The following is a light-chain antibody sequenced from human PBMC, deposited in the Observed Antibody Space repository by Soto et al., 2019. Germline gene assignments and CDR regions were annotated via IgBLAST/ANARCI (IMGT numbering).Light chain of an antibody. CDR3: VTWDNSLSAPVV. CDR1: SSNIGSNY. CDR2: DNN. Sequence: SVLTQPPSVSAAPGQKVTISCSGGSSNIGSNYVSWYQHFPGTAPQLLIYDNNKRPSGIPDRFSGSKSGTSATLGITGLQTGDEADYYCVTWDNSLSAPVVFGGGTKVTVL. J-gene: IGLJ2*01. V-gene: IGLV1-51*01.